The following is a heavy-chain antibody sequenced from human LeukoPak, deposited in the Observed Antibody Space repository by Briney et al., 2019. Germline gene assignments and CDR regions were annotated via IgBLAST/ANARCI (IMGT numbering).Heavy chain of an antibody. CDR2: IYYNGKT. Sequence: SDTLSLTCTVSGGAITDSNYYWGWSRQPPGEGLEWIGNIYYNGKTFYNESVKSRLTISVDPSKNHSSLKLNSVPAAHTSLFFCARYCGSHYAIDIWGQGTMVTVSS. CDR3: ARYCGSHYAIDI. D-gene: IGHD1-26*01. J-gene: IGHJ3*02. V-gene: IGHV4-39*01. CDR1: GGAITDSNYY.